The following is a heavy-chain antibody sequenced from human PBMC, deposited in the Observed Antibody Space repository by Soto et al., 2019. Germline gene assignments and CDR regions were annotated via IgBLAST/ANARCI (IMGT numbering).Heavy chain of an antibody. CDR3: ARGATQVAGYDY. J-gene: IGHJ4*02. V-gene: IGHV3-74*01. D-gene: IGHD6-19*01. CDR1: GFTFSSYA. Sequence: GGSLRLSCAASGFTFSSYAMSWVRQAPGKGLVWVSRINSDESSTNYADSVKGRFTISRDNAKNTLYLQMNSLRAEDTAVYYCARGATQVAGYDYWGQGTLVTVSS. CDR2: INSDESST.